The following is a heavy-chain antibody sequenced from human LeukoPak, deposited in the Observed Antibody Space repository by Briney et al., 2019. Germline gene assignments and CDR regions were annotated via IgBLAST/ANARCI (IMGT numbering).Heavy chain of an antibody. D-gene: IGHD6-6*01. V-gene: IGHV3-21*01. CDR1: GFTFSSYS. Sequence: GGSLRLSCAASGFTFSSYSMNWVRHAPGKGLEWVSSISSSSNYIYYADSLKGRFTISRDNAKNPLYLQMNSLRAEDTAVYYCARDPTSIAAPRYFDYWGQGTLVTVSS. CDR2: ISSSSNYI. CDR3: ARDPTSIAAPRYFDY. J-gene: IGHJ4*02.